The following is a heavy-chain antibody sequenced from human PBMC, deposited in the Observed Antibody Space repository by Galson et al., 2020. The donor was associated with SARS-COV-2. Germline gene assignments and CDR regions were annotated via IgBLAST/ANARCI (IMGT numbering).Heavy chain of an antibody. Sequence: ASVKVSCKASGYTFTSYDINWVRQATGQGLEWMGWMNPNSGNTGYAQKFQGRVTMTRNTSISTAYMELSSLRSEDTAVYYCARGRYGDYGYYYYGMDVWGQGTTVTVSS. CDR2: MNPNSGNT. V-gene: IGHV1-8*02. D-gene: IGHD4-17*01. CDR3: ARGRYGDYGYYYYGMDV. CDR1: GYTFTSYD. J-gene: IGHJ6*02.